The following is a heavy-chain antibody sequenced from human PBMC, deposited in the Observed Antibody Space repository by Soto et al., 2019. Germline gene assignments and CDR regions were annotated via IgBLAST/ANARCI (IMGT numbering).Heavy chain of an antibody. CDR2: IYYSGST. Sequence: PSETLSLTCTVSGGSISSYYWSWIRQPPGKGLEWIGYIYYSGSTNYNPSLKSRVTISVDTSKNQFSLKLSSVTAADTAVYYCARDGSYGSGSPWDYGMDVWGQGTTVTVSS. D-gene: IGHD3-10*01. V-gene: IGHV4-59*01. CDR3: ARDGSYGSGSPWDYGMDV. J-gene: IGHJ6*02. CDR1: GGSISSYY.